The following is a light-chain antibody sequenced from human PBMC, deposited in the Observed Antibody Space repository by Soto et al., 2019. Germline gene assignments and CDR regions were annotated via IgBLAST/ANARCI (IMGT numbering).Light chain of an antibody. V-gene: IGKV3-11*01. J-gene: IGKJ4*01. CDR1: QSVSSY. CDR2: DAS. Sequence: EIVLTQSPATLSLSPGERATLSCRASQSVSSYLAWYQQKPGQAPRLLIYDASNRATGIPARFSGSGSGTDFTLTISNLEPEDFAVYYCQQRSNWPLTFGGGTKVDIQ. CDR3: QQRSNWPLT.